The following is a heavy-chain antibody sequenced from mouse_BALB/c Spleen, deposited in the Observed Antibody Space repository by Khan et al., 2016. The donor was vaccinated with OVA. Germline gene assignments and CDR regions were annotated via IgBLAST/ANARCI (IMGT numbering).Heavy chain of an antibody. CDR3: ARHAYDGYYDY. V-gene: IGHV1S137*01. CDR2: ISPYSGNT. CDR1: GYTITDYA. Sequence: QVQLQQSGPELVRPGVSVKISCKASGYTITDYAMYWVKQSHAKSLEWIGLISPYSGNTNYNQKFKHKATMTVDKSSSTAYMELARWTSEDPAVYYCARHAYDGYYDYWGQGTTLTVSS. J-gene: IGHJ2*01. D-gene: IGHD2-3*01.